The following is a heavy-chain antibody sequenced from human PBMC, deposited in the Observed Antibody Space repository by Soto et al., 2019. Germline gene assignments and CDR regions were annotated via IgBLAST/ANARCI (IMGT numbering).Heavy chain of an antibody. CDR3: ASIDTAGAFDI. CDR1: GYTFTSYA. CDR2: INAGNGNT. Sequence: ASVKVSCKASGYTFTSYAMHWVRQAPGQRLEWMGWINAGNGNTKCSQKFQGRVTITRDTSASTAYMELSSLRSEDTAVYYCASIDTAGAFDIWGQGTMVTVSS. J-gene: IGHJ3*02. V-gene: IGHV1-3*01. D-gene: IGHD5-18*01.